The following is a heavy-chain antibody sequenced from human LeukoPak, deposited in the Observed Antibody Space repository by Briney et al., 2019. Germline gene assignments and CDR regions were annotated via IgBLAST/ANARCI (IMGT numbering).Heavy chain of an antibody. J-gene: IGHJ4*02. CDR3: ARTLASDCGGDCYSPHFDY. D-gene: IGHD2-21*02. CDR2: IYYSGST. V-gene: IGHV4-31*03. Sequence: PSQTLSLTCTVSGGSISSGGYYWSWIRQHPGKGLEWIGYIYYSGSTYYNPPLKSRVTISVDTSKNQFSLKLSSVTAADTAVYYCARTLASDCGGDCYSPHFDYWGQGTLVTVSS. CDR1: GGSISSGGYY.